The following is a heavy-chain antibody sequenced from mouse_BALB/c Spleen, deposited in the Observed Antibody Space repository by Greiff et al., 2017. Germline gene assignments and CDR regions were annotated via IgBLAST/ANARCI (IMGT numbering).Heavy chain of an antibody. Sequence: VQLQQPGAELVKPGASVKLSCKASGYTFTSYWMHWVKQRPGQGLEWIGEIDPSDSYTNYNQKFKGKATLTVDKSSSTAYMQLSSLTSEDSAVYYCARSGDAAYWGQGTLVTVSA. V-gene: IGHV1-69*02. CDR1: GYTFTSYW. D-gene: IGHD3-1*01. CDR2: IDPSDSYT. CDR3: ARSGDAAY. J-gene: IGHJ3*01.